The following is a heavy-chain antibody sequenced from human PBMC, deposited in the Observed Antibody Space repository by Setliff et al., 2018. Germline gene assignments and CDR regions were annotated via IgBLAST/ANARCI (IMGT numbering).Heavy chain of an antibody. Sequence: PSETLSLTCTVSGGSISSYYWSWIRQPPGKGLEWIGYIQSGATKYNPSLGSRISMSVDTSKNQFSLRMTSVTAADTAVYYCARRGYYYGWGDSNAFDIWGQGTMVTVSS. J-gene: IGHJ3*02. D-gene: IGHD3-10*01. CDR3: ARRGYYYGWGDSNAFDI. V-gene: IGHV4-59*08. CDR1: GGSISSYY. CDR2: IQSGAT.